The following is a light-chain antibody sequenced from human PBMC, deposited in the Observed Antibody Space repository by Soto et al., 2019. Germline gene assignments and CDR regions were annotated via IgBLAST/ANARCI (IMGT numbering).Light chain of an antibody. CDR2: AAS. V-gene: IGKV1-12*01. CDR1: QGISNC. Sequence: DIQMTQSPSSVSASVGDRVVITCRASQGISNCLAWYQQKPGDAPELLIYAASRLKRGVPSRFSGSGSGTDFTLIIDSLQPEDFATYYCQQADIFPLTFGGGTKVEI. J-gene: IGKJ4*01. CDR3: QQADIFPLT.